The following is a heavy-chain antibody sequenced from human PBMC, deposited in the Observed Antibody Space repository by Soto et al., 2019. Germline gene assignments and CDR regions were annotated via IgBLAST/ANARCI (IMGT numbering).Heavy chain of an antibody. Sequence: GASVKVSCKASGYTFTSYGISWARQAPGQGLEWMGWISAYNGNTNYAQKLQGRVTMTTDTSASTAYMELRSLRSDDTAVYYCARDFKRPRYYYYGMDVWGQGTTVTVSS. V-gene: IGHV1-18*01. D-gene: IGHD1-1*01. J-gene: IGHJ6*02. CDR3: ARDFKRPRYYYYGMDV. CDR2: ISAYNGNT. CDR1: GYTFTSYG.